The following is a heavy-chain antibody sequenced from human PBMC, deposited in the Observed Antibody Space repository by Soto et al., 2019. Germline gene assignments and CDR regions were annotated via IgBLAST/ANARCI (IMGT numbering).Heavy chain of an antibody. CDR3: ARVRIVGATTWATFYYGMDV. D-gene: IGHD1-26*01. Sequence: GAAVQVSCKASGGTFSSYAISWVRQAPGQGREWMGGIIPIFGTANYVQKFQGRVTITADESTSTAYMELSSLRSEDTAVYYCARVRIVGATTWATFYYGMDVWGQGTTVTVSS. CDR2: IIPIFGTA. J-gene: IGHJ6*02. CDR1: GGTFSSYA. V-gene: IGHV1-69*13.